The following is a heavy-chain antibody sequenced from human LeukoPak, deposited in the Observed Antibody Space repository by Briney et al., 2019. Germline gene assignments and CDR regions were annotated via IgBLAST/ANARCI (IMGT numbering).Heavy chain of an antibody. CDR1: GGSISSSSYY. CDR3: ARRSGAFDI. Sequence: SETLSLTCTVSGGSISSSSYYWGWIRQPPGKGLEWIGSIYYSGSTYYNPSLRSRVTISVDTSKNQFSLKLSSVTAADTAVYYCARRSGAFDIWGQGTMVTVSS. J-gene: IGHJ3*02. D-gene: IGHD6-25*01. V-gene: IGHV4-39*01. CDR2: IYYSGST.